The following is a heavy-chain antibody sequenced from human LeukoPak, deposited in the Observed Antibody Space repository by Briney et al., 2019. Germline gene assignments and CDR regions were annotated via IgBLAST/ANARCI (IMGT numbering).Heavy chain of an antibody. J-gene: IGHJ5*02. Sequence: ASVKVSCKASGYTFTGYYMHWVRQAPGQGLEWMRWINPNSGGTNYAQKFPGRVTMTRDTYISTAYMELSRLRSDDTAVYYCARDLGGYCSGGSCLNWFDPWGQETLVTVSS. CDR1: GYTFTGYY. CDR2: INPNSGGT. CDR3: ARDLGGYCSGGSCLNWFDP. D-gene: IGHD2-15*01. V-gene: IGHV1-2*02.